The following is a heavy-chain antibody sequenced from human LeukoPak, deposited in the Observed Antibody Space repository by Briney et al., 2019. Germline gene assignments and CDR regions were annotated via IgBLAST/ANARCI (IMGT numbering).Heavy chain of an antibody. CDR3: ARDPGARRGYYFDY. CDR1: GGSISSYY. CDR2: IYFSGGT. D-gene: IGHD7-27*01. Sequence: PSETLSLTCTVSGGSISSYYWSWIRQPPGKGLEWIGYIYFSGGTNYNPSLKSRVTISVDTSKTQFSLRLSSVTTADTAVYYCARDPGARRGYYFDYWGQGTLVTVSS. V-gene: IGHV4-59*01. J-gene: IGHJ4*02.